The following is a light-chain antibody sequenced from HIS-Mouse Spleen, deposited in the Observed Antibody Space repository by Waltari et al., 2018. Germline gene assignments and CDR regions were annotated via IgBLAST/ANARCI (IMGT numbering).Light chain of an antibody. CDR1: ALPKKY. CDR2: EDS. Sequence: SYELTQPPSVSVSPGQTARITCSGDALPKKYAYWYQKKSGQAPVLVIDEDSNRPSGIPERFSGSSSGTMATLTISGAQVEDEADYYCYSTDSSGNHRVFGGGTKLTVL. V-gene: IGLV3-10*01. J-gene: IGLJ2*01. CDR3: YSTDSSGNHRV.